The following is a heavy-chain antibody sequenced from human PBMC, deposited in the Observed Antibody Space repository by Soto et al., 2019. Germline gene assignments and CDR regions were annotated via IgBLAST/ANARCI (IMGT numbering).Heavy chain of an antibody. V-gene: IGHV3-73*01. J-gene: IGHJ6*03. CDR2: IRSKANSYAT. D-gene: IGHD2-2*01. CDR1: GFTFSGSA. CDR3: TRTLRYCSSTSCLPYYYYYMDV. Sequence: GGSLRLSCAASGFTFSGSAMHWVRQASGKGLEWVGRIRSKANSYATAYAASVKGRFTISRDDSKNTAYLQMNSLKTEDTAVYYCTRTLRYCSSTSCLPYYYYYMDVWGKGTTVTVSS.